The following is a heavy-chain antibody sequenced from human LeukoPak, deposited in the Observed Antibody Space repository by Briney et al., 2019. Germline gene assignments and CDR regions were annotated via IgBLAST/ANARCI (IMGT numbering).Heavy chain of an antibody. CDR3: ARHYDYGQSMPFDY. V-gene: IGHV4-38-2*01. D-gene: IGHD4-17*01. CDR2: IYHGGTT. Sequence: SETLSLTCAVSDFSIRSPYYWGWIRQPPGKGLEWIGSIYHGGTTYYNPSLKSRVTISVDTSKNQLSLKLRSVTAADTAVYYCARHYDYGQSMPFDYWGPGKPGHRLL. J-gene: IGHJ4*02. CDR1: DFSIRSPYY.